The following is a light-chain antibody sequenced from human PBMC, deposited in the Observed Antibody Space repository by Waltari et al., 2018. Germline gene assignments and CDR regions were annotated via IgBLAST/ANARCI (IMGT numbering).Light chain of an antibody. Sequence: QSALTQPASVSASPGQSITISCTGASSDGGGYNFVSWYQQHPGKAPKLMIYDVSNRPSGVSNRFSGSKSGNAASLTISGLQAEDEADYYCSSFPTSSTRVFGGGTKLTVL. CDR1: SSDGGGYNF. V-gene: IGLV2-14*03. J-gene: IGLJ2*01. CDR2: DVS. CDR3: SSFPTSSTRV.